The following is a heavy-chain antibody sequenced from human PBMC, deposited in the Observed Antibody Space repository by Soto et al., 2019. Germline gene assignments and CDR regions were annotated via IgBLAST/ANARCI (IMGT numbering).Heavy chain of an antibody. Sequence: EVQLVESGGGLVQPGRSLRLSCAASGFTFDDYAMHWVRQAPGKGLEWVSGISWNSGSIGYADSVKGRFTISRDNAKNSLYLQMNSLRAEDTALYYCAKHPSYSSSWLYFDYWGQGTLVTVSS. J-gene: IGHJ4*02. CDR2: ISWNSGSI. V-gene: IGHV3-9*01. CDR1: GFTFDDYA. CDR3: AKHPSYSSSWLYFDY. D-gene: IGHD6-13*01.